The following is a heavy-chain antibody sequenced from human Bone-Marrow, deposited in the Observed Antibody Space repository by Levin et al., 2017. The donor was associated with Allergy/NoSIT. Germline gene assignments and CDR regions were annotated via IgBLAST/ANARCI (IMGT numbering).Heavy chain of an antibody. D-gene: IGHD6-19*01. Sequence: GESLKISCAASGFTLSIYGIHWVRQAPGRGLEWVAFIWYDGNAIYYADSVKGRFTISRDNAENTVYLQMNSLRVEDTAVYYCARKFYGTLAGTDGFFDLWGRGTLVTVSS. CDR3: ARKFYGTLAGTDGFFDL. CDR2: IWYDGNAI. V-gene: IGHV3-33*01. J-gene: IGHJ2*01. CDR1: GFTLSIYG.